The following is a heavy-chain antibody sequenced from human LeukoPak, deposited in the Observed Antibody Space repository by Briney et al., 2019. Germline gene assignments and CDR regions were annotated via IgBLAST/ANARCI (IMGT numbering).Heavy chain of an antibody. CDR1: GGSFSTYY. D-gene: IGHD6-6*01. Sequence: PSDPLSLTCAVYGGSFSTYYWSWTRQPQAKGPEWIGEINHSGSTNYNTSLKSRVTITVDTSKNPFSLKQSSVTAADTAVYYCARGSPGGSSGGGHYYYYMDVWGKGTTVTVSS. V-gene: IGHV4-34*01. J-gene: IGHJ6*03. CDR3: ARGSPGGSSGGGHYYYYMDV. CDR2: INHSGST.